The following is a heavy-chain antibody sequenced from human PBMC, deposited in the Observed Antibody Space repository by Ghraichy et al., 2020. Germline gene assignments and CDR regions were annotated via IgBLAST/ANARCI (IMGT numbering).Heavy chain of an antibody. V-gene: IGHV3-23*01. Sequence: GGSLRLSCAASGFTFSSYAMSWVRQAPGKGLEWVSAISGSGGSTYYADSVKGRFTISRDNSKNTLYLQMNSLRAEDTAVYYCANSLGRIPIGYWGQGTLVIVSS. D-gene: IGHD2-2*02. CDR1: GFTFSSYA. CDR3: ANSLGRIPIGY. J-gene: IGHJ4*02. CDR2: ISGSGGST.